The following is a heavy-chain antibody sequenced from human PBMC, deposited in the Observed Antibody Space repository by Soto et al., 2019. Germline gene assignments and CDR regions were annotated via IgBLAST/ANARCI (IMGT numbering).Heavy chain of an antibody. J-gene: IGHJ6*02. V-gene: IGHV4-31*03. CDR1: GGSISSGGYY. CDR3: ARDHYYPPEDYYYGMDV. Sequence: QVQLQESGPGLVKPSQTLSLTCTVSGGSISSGGYYWSWIRQHPGKGLEWIGYIYYSGSTYYNPSXKSRVTISVDTSKNQFSLKLSSVTAADTAVYYCARDHYYPPEDYYYGMDVWGQGTTVTVSS. CDR2: IYYSGST. D-gene: IGHD3-22*01.